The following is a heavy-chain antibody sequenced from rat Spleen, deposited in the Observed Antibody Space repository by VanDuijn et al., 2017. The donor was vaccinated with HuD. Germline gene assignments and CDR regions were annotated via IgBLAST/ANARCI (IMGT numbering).Heavy chain of an antibody. V-gene: IGHV5S13*01. Sequence: EVQLVESGGGLVQPGRSLKLSCAASGFTFSNYGMAWVRQAPTKGLEWVASISTGGGNTYYPDSVKGRFTISRDNAENTVYLQMNSLRSEDTATYYCAKDFDYGPDYWGQGVMVTVSS. J-gene: IGHJ2*01. CDR3: AKDFDYGPDY. CDR2: ISTGGGNT. D-gene: IGHD1-11*01. CDR1: GFTFSNYG.